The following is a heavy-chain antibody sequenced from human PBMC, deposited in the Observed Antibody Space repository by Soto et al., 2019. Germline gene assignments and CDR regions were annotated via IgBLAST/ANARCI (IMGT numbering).Heavy chain of an antibody. CDR2: TYYRSKWYN. V-gene: IGHV6-1*01. J-gene: IGHJ4*02. CDR1: WGSVCSYSAA. CDR3: ARPLEMATISGFDY. D-gene: IGHD5-12*01. Sequence: PSQALSLTCSLSWGSVCSYSAAWNWIRQTPSRGLEWLGRTYYRSKWYNEYAVSVKSRITINPDTSKNHFSLQLKSMTPEDTAVYYCARPLEMATISGFDYWGQGTLVTVSS.